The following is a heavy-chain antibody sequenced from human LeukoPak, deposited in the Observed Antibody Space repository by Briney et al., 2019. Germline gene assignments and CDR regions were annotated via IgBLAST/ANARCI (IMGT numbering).Heavy chain of an antibody. CDR3: ARLLVGAPFDY. Sequence: SETLSLTCTVSGGSISSYYWSWIRQPAGKGVEWIGRMYTSGSTNYNPSLKCRVTMSVDTSKNHFSLNLSSVTAADTAVYYCARLLVGAPFDYWGQGTLVTVSS. CDR2: MYTSGST. CDR1: GGSISSYY. D-gene: IGHD1-26*01. V-gene: IGHV4-4*07. J-gene: IGHJ4*02.